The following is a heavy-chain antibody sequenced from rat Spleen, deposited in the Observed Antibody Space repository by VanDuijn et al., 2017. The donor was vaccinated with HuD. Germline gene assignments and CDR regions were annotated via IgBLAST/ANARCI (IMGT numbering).Heavy chain of an antibody. CDR1: GFTFSNYG. CDR2: IRYDGSST. D-gene: IGHD1-9*01. J-gene: IGHJ4*01. Sequence: EVQLVESDGGLVQPGRSLKLSCAASGFTFSNYGMAWVYQAPTQGLEWVATIRYDGSSTFYRDSVKGRFTISRDNAKSILYLQMDSLRSEDTATYYCARKGTNYGYLYVMDAWGQGASVTVSS. CDR3: ARKGTNYGYLYVMDA. V-gene: IGHV5-29*01.